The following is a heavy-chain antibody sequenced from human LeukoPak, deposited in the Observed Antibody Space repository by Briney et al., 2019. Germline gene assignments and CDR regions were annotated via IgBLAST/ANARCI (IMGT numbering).Heavy chain of an antibody. Sequence: PSETLSLTCTVSGGSIRSSSYYWVWLRQTPGKGPDWIGSIYYGGDTYYTPSLESRVTISIDSSKNQFSLTLTSVTAADTARYYCARRPYTAPGDWFDPWGQATLVTGSS. CDR2: IYYGGDT. V-gene: IGHV4-39*01. J-gene: IGHJ5*02. CDR1: GGSIRSSSYY. D-gene: IGHD4-11*01. CDR3: ARRPYTAPGDWFDP.